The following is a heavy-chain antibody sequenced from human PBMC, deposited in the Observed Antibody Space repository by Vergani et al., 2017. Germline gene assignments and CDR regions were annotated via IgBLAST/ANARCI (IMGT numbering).Heavy chain of an antibody. Sequence: QVQLQQWGGGLLKPSETLSLTCVVNGGSFTSYHWSWIRQSPGEGLEWVGDIDHNGRPDYTPSLKSRLTIPVDKSRNQFPLTLNSVTAADTAIYFCARGNTETNGHLYYCYYMDVWGQGTAVTVS. J-gene: IGHJ6*03. V-gene: IGHV4-34*01. CDR1: GGSFTSYH. D-gene: IGHD4-11*01. CDR3: ARGNTETNGHLYYCYYMDV. CDR2: IDHNGRP.